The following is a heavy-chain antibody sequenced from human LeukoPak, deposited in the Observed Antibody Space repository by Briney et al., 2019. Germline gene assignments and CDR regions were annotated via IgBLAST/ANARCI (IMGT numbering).Heavy chain of an antibody. V-gene: IGHV3-21*04. CDR3: ARVPAARSRYYYYYMDV. CDR1: GLTFSTYT. CDR2: ISSSSSYL. J-gene: IGHJ6*03. D-gene: IGHD2-2*01. Sequence: GGSLRLSCAASGLTFSTYTMNWVRQAPGKGLEWVSSISSSSSYLYYADSVKGRFTISRANAKNSLYLEMNSLRAEDTAVYYCARVPAARSRYYYYYMDVWGKGTTVTISS.